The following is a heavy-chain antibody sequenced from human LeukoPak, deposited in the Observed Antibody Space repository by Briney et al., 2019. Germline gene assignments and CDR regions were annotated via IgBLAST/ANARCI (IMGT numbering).Heavy chain of an antibody. Sequence: PGGSLRLSCAASGFTFSSYWMSWVRQAPGKGLEWVANIKQDGSEKYYVDSVKGRFTISRDNAKNSLYLQMNSPRAEDTAVYYCARGWYGDYGHDAFDIWGQGTMVTVSS. D-gene: IGHD4-17*01. CDR3: ARGWYGDYGHDAFDI. V-gene: IGHV3-7*03. J-gene: IGHJ3*02. CDR1: GFTFSSYW. CDR2: IKQDGSEK.